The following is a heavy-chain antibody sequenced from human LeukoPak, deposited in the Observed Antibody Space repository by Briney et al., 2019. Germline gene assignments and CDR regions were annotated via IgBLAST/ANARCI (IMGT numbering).Heavy chain of an antibody. CDR2: IRSSSTTI. V-gene: IGHV3-48*01. CDR1: GFTFSSYS. CDR3: ARGPYKDFWSGYSDY. D-gene: IGHD3-3*01. Sequence: GGSLRLSCSASGFTFSSYSMNWVRQAQGKGREWVSYIRSSSTTIYYADSVRRRFTISRDNAKNSLYLQMNSLRVADTAVYYCARGPYKDFWSGYSDYWGQGTLVTVSS. J-gene: IGHJ4*02.